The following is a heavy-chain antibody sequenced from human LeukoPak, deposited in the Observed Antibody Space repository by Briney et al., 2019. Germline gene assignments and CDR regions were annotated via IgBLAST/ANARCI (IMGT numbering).Heavy chain of an antibody. Sequence: PSETLSLTCTVSGGSISSSSYYWGWIRQPPGKGLEWIGSIYYSGSTYYNPSLKSRVTISVDTSKNQFSLKLSSVTAADTAVYYCATSPDSMVRGVGGNWFDPWGQGTLVTVSS. CDR1: GGSISSSSYY. D-gene: IGHD3-10*01. CDR2: IYYSGST. J-gene: IGHJ5*02. V-gene: IGHV4-39*07. CDR3: ATSPDSMVRGVGGNWFDP.